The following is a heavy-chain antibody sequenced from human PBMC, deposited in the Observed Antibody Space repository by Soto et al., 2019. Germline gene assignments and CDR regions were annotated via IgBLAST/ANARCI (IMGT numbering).Heavy chain of an antibody. V-gene: IGHV1-2*02. D-gene: IGHD6-13*01. CDR2: ISPKIGGA. CDR1: VYTCTAYY. Sequence: ASVKVSCQAGVYTCTAYYIQWVRQAPRQWLQYMGCISPKIGGAAYAQKFRGRVTMTRDTSVNLAYLHLSSLNSVTAADTAVYYCARSGYRSSDFDHWGQGTMVTVSS. CDR3: ARSGYRSSDFDH. J-gene: IGHJ4*03.